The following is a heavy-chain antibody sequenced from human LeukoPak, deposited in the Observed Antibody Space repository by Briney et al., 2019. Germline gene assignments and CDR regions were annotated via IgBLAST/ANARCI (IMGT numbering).Heavy chain of an antibody. CDR1: GFSFDDYA. D-gene: IGHD6-13*01. CDR3: ATDIHSLTAAGHDYYSYYMDV. CDR2: ISWNSGSI. V-gene: IGHV3-9*01. Sequence: GGSLRLSCAASGFSFDDYAMHWVRQAPGKGLEWVAGISWNSGSIGYADSVKGRFTISRDNAKNSLYLQMNSLRAEDTALYYCATDIHSLTAAGHDYYSYYMDVWGKGTTVTVSS. J-gene: IGHJ6*03.